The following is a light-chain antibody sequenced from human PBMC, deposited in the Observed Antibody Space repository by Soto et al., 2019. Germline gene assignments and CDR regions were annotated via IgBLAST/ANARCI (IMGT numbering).Light chain of an antibody. CDR1: QSFRSSY. V-gene: IGKV3D-20*01. CDR2: DGS. J-gene: IGKJ4*01. CDR3: QQYDNSAPLS. Sequence: ESVLTQSPATLSLSPGDRATISCGASQSFRSSYVAWYQQKAGLAPRLLIYDGSSRASGIPDRFSGSGSGTDFTLTIGRLEPEDFAVYYCQQYDNSAPLSFGGGTKVEMK.